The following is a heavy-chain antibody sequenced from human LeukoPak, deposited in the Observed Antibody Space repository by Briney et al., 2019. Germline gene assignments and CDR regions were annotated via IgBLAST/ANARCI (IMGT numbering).Heavy chain of an antibody. D-gene: IGHD3-16*01. V-gene: IGHV3-30*02. J-gene: IGHJ4*02. CDR3: AGSYDYVWGSFGY. Sequence: PGGSLRLSCAASGFTFSSYGMHWVRQAPGKGLEWVAFIRYDGSNKYYADSVKGRFTISRDNSKNTLYLQMNSLRAEDTAVYYCAGSYDYVWGSFGYWGQGTLVTVSS. CDR1: GFTFSSYG. CDR2: IRYDGSNK.